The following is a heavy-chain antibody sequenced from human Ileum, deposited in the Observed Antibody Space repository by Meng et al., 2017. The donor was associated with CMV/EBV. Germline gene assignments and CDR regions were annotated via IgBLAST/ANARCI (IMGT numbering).Heavy chain of an antibody. Sequence: VQLLESGGGLVPPGGSLRLSCAASGFTFSSYAMSWVRQAPGKGLDWVSSISGSGGNTYYADSVKGRFTISRDNSKNTLYLQMNSLRAEDTALYYCARGGRYDPTEYWGQGTLVTVSS. V-gene: IGHV3-23*01. J-gene: IGHJ4*02. CDR1: GFTFSSYA. CDR2: ISGSGGNT. CDR3: ARGGRYDPTEY. D-gene: IGHD5-12*01.